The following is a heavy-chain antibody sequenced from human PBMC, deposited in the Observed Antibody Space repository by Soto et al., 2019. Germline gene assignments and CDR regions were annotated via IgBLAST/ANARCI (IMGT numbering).Heavy chain of an antibody. CDR3: AREGSYSAYNFAHGIQLWSFDF. Sequence: SETLSLTSTVSGGSINTLYWSWVRQPAGKGLEWIGRIFSSGSTSFNPSLESRVAMSVDTSKNHFSLNLSSVTAADMAVYYCAREGSYSAYNFAHGIQLWSFDFWGQGALVTVSS. J-gene: IGHJ4*02. V-gene: IGHV4-4*07. CDR1: GGSINTLY. D-gene: IGHD5-12*01. CDR2: IFSSGST.